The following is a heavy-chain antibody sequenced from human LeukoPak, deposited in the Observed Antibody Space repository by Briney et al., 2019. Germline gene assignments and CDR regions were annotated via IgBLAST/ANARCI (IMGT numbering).Heavy chain of an antibody. CDR2: IYYSGST. D-gene: IGHD2-15*01. CDR1: GVSIGSSGYY. V-gene: IGHV4-39*01. J-gene: IGHJ1*01. CDR3: ARRDCSGGGCSPTAEFFHH. Sequence: PSETLSLTCTVSGVSIGSSGYYGGWLRQPPGTGREWIGSIYYSGSTYYNPSLKSRVTISVDTSKNQFSLKVNSVTAADTALYYCARRDCSGGGCSPTAEFFHHWGQGTLVTVST.